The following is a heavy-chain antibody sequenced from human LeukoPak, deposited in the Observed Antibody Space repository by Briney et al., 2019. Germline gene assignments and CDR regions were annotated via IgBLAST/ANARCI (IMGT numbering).Heavy chain of an antibody. CDR2: ITGRGDKS. D-gene: IGHD1-26*01. V-gene: IGHV3-23*01. CDR3: ARRGPTTRWKEFDF. J-gene: IGHJ4*02. Sequence: GGSLRLSCAASGFTFSSYSMSWVREAPGKGLEWVSVITGRGDKSDYAVSVKGRFTISRDNSNNTLFLQMNSLRAEDTVTYYCARRGPTTRWKEFDFWGQGTLVTVSS. CDR1: GFTFSSYS.